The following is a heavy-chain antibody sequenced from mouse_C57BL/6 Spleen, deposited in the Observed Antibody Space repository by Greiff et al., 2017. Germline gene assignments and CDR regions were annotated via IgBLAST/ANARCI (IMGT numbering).Heavy chain of an antibody. Sequence: QVQLQQPGAELVRPGTSVKLSCKASGYTFTSYWMHWVKQRPGQGLEWIGVIDPSDSYTNYNHKFKGKATLTVDTSSSTAYMQLSSLTSEDSAVYYCARGLDYYGSSYGAMDYWGQGTSVTVSS. D-gene: IGHD1-1*01. CDR1: GYTFTSYW. CDR2: IDPSDSYT. V-gene: IGHV1-59*01. CDR3: ARGLDYYGSSYGAMDY. J-gene: IGHJ4*01.